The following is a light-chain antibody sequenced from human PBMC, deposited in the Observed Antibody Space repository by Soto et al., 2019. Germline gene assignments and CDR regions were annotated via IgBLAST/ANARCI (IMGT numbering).Light chain of an antibody. Sequence: QSVLTQPPSVSGAPGQRVTISCTGSSSNIGAGYDVHWYQQLPGTAPKLLIYGNSNRPSGVPDRFSGSKSGNSASLAITGLQAEDEADYDCQSYGRSLEVVFGGGTKLAVL. CDR1: SSNIGAGYD. J-gene: IGLJ2*01. V-gene: IGLV1-40*01. CDR2: GNS. CDR3: QSYGRSLEVV.